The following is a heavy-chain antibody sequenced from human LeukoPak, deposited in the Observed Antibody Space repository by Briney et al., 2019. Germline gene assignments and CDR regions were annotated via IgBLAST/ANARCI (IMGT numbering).Heavy chain of an antibody. D-gene: IGHD3-9*01. CDR1: GFTFSRYW. CDR2: IKQDGSEK. CDR3: ARYALMTGSRWLVP. V-gene: IGHV3-7*01. J-gene: IGHJ5*02. Sequence: GGSLRLSCAASGFTFSRYWMSWVRQAPGKGLEWVAHIKQDGSEKYYVDSVRGRFIISRDNANNSLCLQINSLRGDEPAIYYCARYALMTGSRWLVPSGERTLGTVSS.